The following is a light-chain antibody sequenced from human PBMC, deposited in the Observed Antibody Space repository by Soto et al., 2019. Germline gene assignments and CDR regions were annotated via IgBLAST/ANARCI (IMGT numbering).Light chain of an antibody. CDR3: QHYNSYSEA. Sequence: DIQMTQSPSTLSASVGDRVTITCRASQTISTWLAWYQQKAGKAPKVLIYKASSLQIGVPSRFSGSGSGTEFTLTISSLQPDDSATYYCQHYNSYSEAFGQGTKVDIK. CDR2: KAS. CDR1: QTISTW. J-gene: IGKJ1*01. V-gene: IGKV1-5*03.